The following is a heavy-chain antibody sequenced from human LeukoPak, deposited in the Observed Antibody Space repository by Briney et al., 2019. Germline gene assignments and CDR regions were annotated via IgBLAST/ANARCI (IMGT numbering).Heavy chain of an antibody. V-gene: IGHV3-20*04. CDR1: GFTFSSYG. D-gene: IGHD6-19*01. Sequence: PSGGSLRLSCAASGFTFSSYGMSWVRQAPGKGLEWVSGINWNGGSTGYADSVKGRFTISRDNAKNSLYLQMNSLRAEDTALYYCARREVAGTDYWGQGTLVTVSS. CDR2: INWNGGST. CDR3: ARREVAGTDY. J-gene: IGHJ4*02.